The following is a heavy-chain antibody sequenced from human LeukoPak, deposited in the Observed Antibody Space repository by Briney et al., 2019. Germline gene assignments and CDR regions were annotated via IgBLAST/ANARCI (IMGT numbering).Heavy chain of an antibody. J-gene: IGHJ4*02. V-gene: IGHV3-21*01. CDR3: ARGATGADFDY. CDR1: GFTFSSYS. Sequence: GGSLRLSCAASGFTFSSYSMNWVRQAPGKGVEWVSSISDSSSYIYYADSVKGGFTISRDNAKNSLYLQKNRLRAEDTAVYFCARGATGADFDYGGQETLVTVSS. CDR2: ISDSSSYI. D-gene: IGHD1-1*01.